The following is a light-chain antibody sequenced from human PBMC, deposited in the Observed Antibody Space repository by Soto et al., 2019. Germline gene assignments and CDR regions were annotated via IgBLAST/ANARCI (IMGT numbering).Light chain of an antibody. CDR2: GAS. Sequence: ETGLTQSPVTLSLSPGEGATLSCRATQAVYSSLLAWYQQKPGQAPRLLIYGASSRATGIPDRFSGSGSGTDFTLSISRLEVEDFAVYHCQQYGNAPITFGQGTRLEIK. CDR3: QQYGNAPIT. CDR1: QAVYSSL. V-gene: IGKV3-20*01. J-gene: IGKJ5*01.